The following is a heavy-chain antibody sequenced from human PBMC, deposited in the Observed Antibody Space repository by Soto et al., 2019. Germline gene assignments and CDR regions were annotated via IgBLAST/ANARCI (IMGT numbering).Heavy chain of an antibody. CDR2: IYWYDDK. CDR3: AQSHMTNWSHDGFDI. Sequence: QITLKESGPTLVKPTQTLTLTCTFSGFSLSTSGLGVGWIRQPPGKALEWLGIIYWYDDKPYSRSLRSRFTSNKYSTNNQVFLTMTNRDPVDTATYYSAQSHMTNWSHDGFDIWGQATMVTVSS. D-gene: IGHD1-1*01. CDR1: GFSLSTSGLG. J-gene: IGHJ3*02. V-gene: IGHV2-5*01.